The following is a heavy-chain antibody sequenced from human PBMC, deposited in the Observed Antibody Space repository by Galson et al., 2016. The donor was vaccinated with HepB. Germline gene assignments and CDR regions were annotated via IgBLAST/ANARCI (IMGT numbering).Heavy chain of an antibody. Sequence: SLRLSCAASGFSFSLNTVHWVRQLPGKGLEWVALISYTGSNEIYAESVKGRFQISRDNSKNTLYLQMNNLRGEGTAVYYCARSVWRWRGMDVWGQGTTVTVSS. V-gene: IGHV3-30*04. CDR1: GFSFSLNT. D-gene: IGHD2-21*01. CDR2: ISYTGSNE. CDR3: ARSVWRWRGMDV. J-gene: IGHJ6*02.